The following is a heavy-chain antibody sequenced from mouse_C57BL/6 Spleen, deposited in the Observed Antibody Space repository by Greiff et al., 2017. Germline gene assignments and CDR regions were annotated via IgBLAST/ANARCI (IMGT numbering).Heavy chain of an antibody. Sequence: EVQLQESGPGLVKPSQSLSLTCSVTGYSITSGYYWNWIRQFPGNKLEWMGYISYDGSNNYNPSLKNRISITRDTSKNQFFLKLTSVTTEDTATYYCARGRDYYGSGYFDYWGQGTTLTVSS. D-gene: IGHD1-1*01. CDR1: GYSITSGYY. CDR2: ISYDGSN. CDR3: ARGRDYYGSGYFDY. J-gene: IGHJ2*01. V-gene: IGHV3-6*01.